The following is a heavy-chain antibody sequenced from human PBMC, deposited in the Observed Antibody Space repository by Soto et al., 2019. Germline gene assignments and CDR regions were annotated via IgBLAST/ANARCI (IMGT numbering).Heavy chain of an antibody. CDR3: AGGPYDYIWGSYRPSSYYMDV. V-gene: IGHV4-34*01. D-gene: IGHD3-16*02. J-gene: IGHJ6*03. CDR2: INHSGST. CDR1: GGSFSGYY. Sequence: SETLSLTCAVYGGSFSGYYWSWIRQPPGKGLEWIGEINHSGSTNYNPSLKSRVTISVETSKNQFSRKLSSVTAADTAVYYGAGGPYDYIWGSYRPSSYYMDVWGKGTTVTVSS.